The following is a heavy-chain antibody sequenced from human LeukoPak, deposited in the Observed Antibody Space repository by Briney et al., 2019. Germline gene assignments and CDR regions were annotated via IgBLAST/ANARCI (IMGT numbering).Heavy chain of an antibody. D-gene: IGHD6-13*01. J-gene: IGHJ4*02. CDR3: AIAASGTLADF. V-gene: IGHV3-64D*09. CDR1: GFTFISYS. CDR2: ISSHGGST. Sequence: GGSLRLSCSASGFTFISYSMYWVRQAPGQGLEYVSAISSHGGSTYYADSVKGRFTISRDNSKTTLYLQMSSLRTEDTAVYYCAIAASGTLADFWGQGTVVTVSS.